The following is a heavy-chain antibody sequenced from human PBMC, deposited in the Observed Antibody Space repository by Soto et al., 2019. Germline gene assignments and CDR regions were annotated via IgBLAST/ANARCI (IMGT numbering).Heavy chain of an antibody. J-gene: IGHJ4*02. CDR2: ISSSSGST. Sequence: GGSLRLSCETSGFTFSSYNMNWVRQAPGKGLEWVSYISSSSGSTYYADSVKGRFTISRDNAKNSLYLQMNSLRAEDTAVYYCARRLEQWLVFDYWGQGTLVTVSS. CDR1: GFTFSSYN. V-gene: IGHV3-48*01. CDR3: ARRLEQWLVFDY. D-gene: IGHD6-19*01.